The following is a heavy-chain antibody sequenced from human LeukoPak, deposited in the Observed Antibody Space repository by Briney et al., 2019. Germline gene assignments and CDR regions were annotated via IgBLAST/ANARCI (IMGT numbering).Heavy chain of an antibody. V-gene: IGHV3-23*01. CDR1: GFTFSSYA. Sequence: GRSLRPACAPAGFTFSSYAMSWVRQAAGKGLEWVSTISGSGDSTYYADSQKSRFTISRDKSKNTLHLQINTLRAEDTAVYTTAKGRSGVSSAAINYCGQGTLVTVSS. CDR2: ISGSGDST. CDR3: AKGRSGVSSAAINY. D-gene: IGHD2-2*01. J-gene: IGHJ4*02.